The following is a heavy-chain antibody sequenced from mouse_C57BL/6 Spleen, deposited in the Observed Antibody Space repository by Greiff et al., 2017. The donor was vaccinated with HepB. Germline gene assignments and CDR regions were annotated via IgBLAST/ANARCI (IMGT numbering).Heavy chain of an antibody. Sequence: VQLQQSGPELVKPGASVKISCKASGYAFSSSWMNWVKQRPGKGLEWIGRIYPGDGDTNYNGKFKGKATLTADKSSSTAYMQLSSLTSEDSAVYFCARGDYGRKDYWGQGTTLTVSS. D-gene: IGHD1-1*01. CDR1: GYAFSSSW. J-gene: IGHJ2*01. V-gene: IGHV1-82*01. CDR2: IYPGDGDT. CDR3: ARGDYGRKDY.